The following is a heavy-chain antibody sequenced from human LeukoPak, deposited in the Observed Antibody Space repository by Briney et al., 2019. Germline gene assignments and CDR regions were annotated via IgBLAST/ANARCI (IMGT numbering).Heavy chain of an antibody. J-gene: IGHJ4*02. D-gene: IGHD3-10*01. CDR2: IYYSGST. Sequence: SETLSLTCTVSGGSISSYYWSWIRQPPGKGLEWIGYIYYSGSTNYNPSLKSRVTISVDTSKNQFSLKLSSVTAADTAVYYCARESTMVRGVEFDYWGQGTLVTVSS. V-gene: IGHV4-59*01. CDR1: GGSISSYY. CDR3: ARESTMVRGVEFDY.